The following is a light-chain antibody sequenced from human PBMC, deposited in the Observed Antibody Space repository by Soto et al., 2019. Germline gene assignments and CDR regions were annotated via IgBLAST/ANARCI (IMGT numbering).Light chain of an antibody. CDR1: QSLSSW. CDR3: QQATTFPIT. J-gene: IGKJ3*01. Sequence: GDRVTLTCRASQSLSSWLAWYQQKPGKAPKLLIYAASSLQSGVPSRFSGSGSGTDFNFTISSLQPEDFATYYCQQATTFPITFGPGTKVDVK. CDR2: AAS. V-gene: IGKV1-12*01.